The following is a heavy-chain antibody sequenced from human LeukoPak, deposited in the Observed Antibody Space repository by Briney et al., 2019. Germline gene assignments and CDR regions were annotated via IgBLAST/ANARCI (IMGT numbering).Heavy chain of an antibody. CDR2: MNPNSGNT. V-gene: IGHV1-8*03. D-gene: IGHD3-10*01. J-gene: IGHJ5*02. CDR3: ARGALLSWSNWFDP. Sequence: ASVKVSCKASGYTFTSYDINWVRQATGQGLEWMGWMNPNSGNTGYAQKFQGRVTITRNTSISTAYMELSSLRSEDTAVYYCARGALLSWSNWFDPWGQGTLVTVSS. CDR1: GYTFTSYD.